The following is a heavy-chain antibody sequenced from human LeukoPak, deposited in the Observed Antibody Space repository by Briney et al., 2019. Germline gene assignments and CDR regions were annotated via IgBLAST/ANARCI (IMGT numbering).Heavy chain of an antibody. CDR1: GYTFTGYY. CDR3: ARQGALVKGIDY. D-gene: IGHD6-13*01. Sequence: ASVKVSCKASGYTFTGYYMHWVRQAPGQGLEWMGWINPNSGVTNYAQKFQGRVTMTRDTSISTVYMELSRLRSDDTAVYYCARQGALVKGIDYWGQGTLVTVSS. V-gene: IGHV1-2*02. CDR2: INPNSGVT. J-gene: IGHJ4*02.